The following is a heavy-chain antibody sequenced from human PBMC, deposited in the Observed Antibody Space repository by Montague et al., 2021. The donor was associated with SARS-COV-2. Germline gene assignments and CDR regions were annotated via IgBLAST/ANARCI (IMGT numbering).Heavy chain of an antibody. CDR1: GGSISSYY. D-gene: IGHD5-18*01. CDR2: INYSGST. Sequence: SETLSLTCTVSGGSISSYYWSWIRQPPGKRLEWIGYINYSGSTNYNPSFKSRVTISLDTSKNQFSLKLNSVTAADTAVYYCARGSYGPDAFDLWGQGTMVTVSS. J-gene: IGHJ3*01. V-gene: IGHV4-59*01. CDR3: ARGSYGPDAFDL.